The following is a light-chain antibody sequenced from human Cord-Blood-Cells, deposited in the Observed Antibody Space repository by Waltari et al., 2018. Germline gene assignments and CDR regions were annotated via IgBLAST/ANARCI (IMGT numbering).Light chain of an antibody. CDR1: QSVSSY. CDR3: QQRSNWPQFT. V-gene: IGKV3-11*01. J-gene: IGKJ3*01. CDR2: DAS. Sequence: EIVLTQSPATLSLSPGERATLSCRASQSVSSYLAWYKQHPGQAPRLLIYDASNRATGIPARFSGSGSGTDFTLTISSLEPEDFAVYYCQQRSNWPQFTFGPGTKVDIK.